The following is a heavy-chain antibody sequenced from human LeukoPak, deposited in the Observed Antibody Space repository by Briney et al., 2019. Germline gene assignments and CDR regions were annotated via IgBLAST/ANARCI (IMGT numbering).Heavy chain of an antibody. CDR2: ISSSGSIR. CDR1: GFTFSSYA. Sequence: GGSLRLSCAASGFTFSSYAMSWVRQAPGKGLEWISYISSSGSIRYYADSVKGRFTISRDNAKNSLYLQMNSLRDEDTAVYYCARGVIWFGESPKNWLGPDPWGQGTLVTVSS. V-gene: IGHV3-48*02. D-gene: IGHD3-10*01. CDR3: ARGVIWFGESPKNWLGPDP. J-gene: IGHJ5*02.